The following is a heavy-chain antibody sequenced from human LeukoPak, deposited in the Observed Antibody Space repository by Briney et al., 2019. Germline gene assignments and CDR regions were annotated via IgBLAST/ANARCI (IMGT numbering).Heavy chain of an antibody. CDR2: ITGSGGNS. D-gene: IGHD3-3*01. CDR1: GFTFSSYS. V-gene: IGHV3-23*01. Sequence: GGSLRLSCAASGFTFSSYSMNWVRQAPGKGLEWVSIITGSGGNSYYTDSVKGRFTLSRDNSKNTLFLQMNSLRAEDTAVYFCAKKSLWSGPFDYWGQGTLVTVFS. CDR3: AKKSLWSGPFDY. J-gene: IGHJ4*02.